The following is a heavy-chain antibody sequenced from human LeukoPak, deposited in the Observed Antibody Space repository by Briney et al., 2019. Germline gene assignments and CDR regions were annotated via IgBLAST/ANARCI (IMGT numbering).Heavy chain of an antibody. Sequence: GGSLRLSCAASGFTFSGFGMHWVRQAPGKGLEWVAFIRYDASNKYYADSVKGRFTISRDNSKNTVYLQMNSLRAEDTAVYYCATDVHPGNNWFDLWGQGTLVTVSS. CDR2: IRYDASNK. CDR1: GFTFSGFG. CDR3: ATDVHPGNNWFDL. J-gene: IGHJ5*02. V-gene: IGHV3-30*02. D-gene: IGHD1-1*01.